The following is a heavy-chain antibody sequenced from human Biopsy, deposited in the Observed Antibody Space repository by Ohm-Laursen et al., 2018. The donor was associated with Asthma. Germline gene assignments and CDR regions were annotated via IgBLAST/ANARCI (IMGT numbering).Heavy chain of an antibody. D-gene: IGHD3-22*01. CDR2: MYHSGSP. V-gene: IGHV4-39*01. CDR3: VRHQYSSSWSTLDY. CDR1: GDSFTYPGYY. J-gene: IGHJ4*02. Sequence: GTLSLTCTVSGDSFTYPGYYWGWIRQPPGKGMEWIGSMYHSGSPYYHPSLKSRATISVDTSKNQLSLKMSSVTAADTAVYFCVRHQYSSSWSTLDYWGQGALVTVSS.